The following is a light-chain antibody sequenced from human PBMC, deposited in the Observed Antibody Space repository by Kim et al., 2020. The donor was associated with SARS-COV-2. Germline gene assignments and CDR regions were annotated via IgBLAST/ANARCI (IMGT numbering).Light chain of an antibody. CDR2: SIK. J-gene: IGLJ1*01. V-gene: IGLV1-44*01. CDR3: AAWDDSLNGYV. CDR1: SAHIRSNT. Sequence: GQRITTYCSGSSAHIRSNTVTWYRQRPGKAPNLLIYSIKPRPSGVPARFSGSKSGTSDSLAISGLQSEDEADYYCAAWDDSLNGYVFGTGTKVTVL.